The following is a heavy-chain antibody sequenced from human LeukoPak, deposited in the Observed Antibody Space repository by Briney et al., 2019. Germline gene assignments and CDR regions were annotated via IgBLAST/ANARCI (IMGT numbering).Heavy chain of an antibody. D-gene: IGHD3-3*01. CDR1: GFTFSNYW. V-gene: IGHV3-74*01. Sequence: GGSLRLSCAVSGFTFSNYWMHWVRQAPGKGLVWVSRINSDGSSTSYADSVKGRFTISRDNAKNTLYLQMNSLRAEDTAVYYCARGWSGTYSGYWGQGTLVTVFS. J-gene: IGHJ4*02. CDR2: INSDGSST. CDR3: ARGWSGTYSGY.